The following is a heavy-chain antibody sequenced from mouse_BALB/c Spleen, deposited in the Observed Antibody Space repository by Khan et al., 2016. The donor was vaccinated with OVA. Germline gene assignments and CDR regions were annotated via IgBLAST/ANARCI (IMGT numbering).Heavy chain of an antibody. CDR3: ARSLYYSYGYALDC. V-gene: IGHV3-2*02. CDR1: GYSITRDYA. J-gene: IGHJ4*01. D-gene: IGHD2-14*01. CDR2: ISSTGST. Sequence: EVQLVESGLGLVKPSQSLSLTCTVTGYSITRDYAWNWIRQFPGNKLEWMGYISSTGSTSYNPSLKSRISITRDTSKNQFFLQLKSVTTEDTATYYCARSLYYSYGYALDCWGRGTSVTGSS.